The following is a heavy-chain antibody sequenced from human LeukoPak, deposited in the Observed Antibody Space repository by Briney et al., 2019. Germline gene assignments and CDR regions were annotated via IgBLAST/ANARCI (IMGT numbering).Heavy chain of an antibody. J-gene: IGHJ6*03. Sequence: PGGSLSLSCAPSGLTFYDYAMHSVRQAPGKGLEWVSGNCRISDSIGYADSVKGRFTISRDNAKNSLYLQMNSLRAQDTALYYFPKAAVAGTRYYYYMDVWGKGTTVTISS. V-gene: IGHV3-9*01. CDR2: NCRISDSI. CDR1: GLTFYDYA. CDR3: PKAAVAGTRYYYYMDV. D-gene: IGHD6-19*01.